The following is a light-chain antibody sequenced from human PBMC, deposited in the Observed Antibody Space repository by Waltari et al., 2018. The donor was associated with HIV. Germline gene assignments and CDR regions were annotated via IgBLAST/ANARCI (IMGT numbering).Light chain of an antibody. CDR2: DAS. CDR3: QQRSRWPFT. V-gene: IGKV3-11*01. Sequence: EIVLTQSPATLSLSPGETATLSCRASQSVSNYLAWYQQKPGQAPRLLIYDASNRATDIPARFSGSGSGTDFTLAISSLEPEDFAVYYCQQRSRWPFTFGQGTRLEIK. J-gene: IGKJ5*01. CDR1: QSVSNY.